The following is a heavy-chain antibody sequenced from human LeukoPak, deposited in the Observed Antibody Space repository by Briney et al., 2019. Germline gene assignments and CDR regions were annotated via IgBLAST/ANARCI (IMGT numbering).Heavy chain of an antibody. CDR1: GYTFTSYA. D-gene: IGHD4-17*01. CDR3: ASVSGDYRQDY. V-gene: IGHV1-69*04. J-gene: IGHJ4*02. Sequence: GASVKVSCKASGYTFTSYAISWVRQAPGQGLEWMGRIIPILGIANYAQKFQGRVTITADKSTSTAYMELSSLRSEDTAVYYCASVSGDYRQDYWGQGTLVTVSS. CDR2: IIPILGIA.